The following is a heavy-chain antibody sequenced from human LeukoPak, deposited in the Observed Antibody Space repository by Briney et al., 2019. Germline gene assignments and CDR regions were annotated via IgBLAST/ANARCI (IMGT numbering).Heavy chain of an antibody. D-gene: IGHD5-18*01. V-gene: IGHV4-39*01. CDR1: GGSISSSSYY. J-gene: IGHJ4*02. CDR2: IYYTGST. Sequence: PSETLSLTCTVPGGSISSSSYYWGWIRQPPGEGLEWIGTIYYTGSTYYNPSLKSRVTISVDTSKNQFSLKLTSVTAADTAVYYCARHKGYSYAYGGGFFDYWGQGTPVTDSS. CDR3: ARHKGYSYAYGGGFFDY.